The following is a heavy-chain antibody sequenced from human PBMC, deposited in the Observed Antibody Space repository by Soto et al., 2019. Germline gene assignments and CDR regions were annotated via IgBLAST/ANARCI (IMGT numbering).Heavy chain of an antibody. Sequence: EVQLLESGGGLVQPGTSLTLSCAASGFTFSDYAMSWVRQAPGKRLEWVSGITGASGHTWYTDSVKGRFTISRDNFRNTVSLHMNNLGVDDTAFYFCVRGTLPYCTGTVCYPFDYWGQGVLVTVSS. J-gene: IGHJ4*02. D-gene: IGHD2-8*02. V-gene: IGHV3-23*01. CDR2: ITGASGHT. CDR1: GFTFSDYA. CDR3: VRGTLPYCTGTVCYPFDY.